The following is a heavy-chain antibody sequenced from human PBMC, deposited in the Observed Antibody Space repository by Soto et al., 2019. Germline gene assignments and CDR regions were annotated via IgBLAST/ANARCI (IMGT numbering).Heavy chain of an antibody. J-gene: IGHJ4*02. D-gene: IGHD1-1*01. CDR1: GFTFNSYG. Sequence: GASVKVSCKASGFTFNSYGISWVRQAPGQGLEWMGWISAYNGDTNYAQKFQDRVTMTTDTSTGTAYMDLRSLTSDDTAVYYCSRAPRNNWSGLPSLDFWGQGTLVTVSS. V-gene: IGHV1-18*01. CDR3: SRAPRNNWSGLPSLDF. CDR2: ISAYNGDT.